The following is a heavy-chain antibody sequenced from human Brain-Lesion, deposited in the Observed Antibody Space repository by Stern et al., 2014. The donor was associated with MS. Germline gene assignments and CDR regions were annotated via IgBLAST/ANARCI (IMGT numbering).Heavy chain of an antibody. V-gene: IGHV4-4*02. D-gene: IGHD3-10*01. CDR1: GASISNTQW. Sequence: QVQLQESGPGLVKPSGTLSLTCAVSGASISNTQWWTWVRQSPGKGLEWIGEIYQRGSANYNPALRSRVTISGDRSKNSFSLKLNSVTAADTAVYYCARDPRRGGLSGYYHGMDVWGQGTTVTVSS. J-gene: IGHJ6*02. CDR3: ARDPRRGGLSGYYHGMDV. CDR2: IYQRGSA.